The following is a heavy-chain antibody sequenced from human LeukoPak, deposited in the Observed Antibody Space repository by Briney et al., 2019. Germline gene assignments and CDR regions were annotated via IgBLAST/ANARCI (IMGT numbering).Heavy chain of an antibody. J-gene: IGHJ4*02. V-gene: IGHV3-66*01. CDR1: GLTVSSNY. D-gene: IGHD3-10*01. CDR3: ARDLYYGSGGYYFDY. CDR2: IYSGGRT. Sequence: GGSPRLSCAASGLTVSSNYMSWVRQAPGKGLEWVSVIYSGGRTFYADSVKGRFIISRDNSKNTLFLQMNSLRAEDTAVYYCARDLYYGSGGYYFDYWGRGTLVTVSS.